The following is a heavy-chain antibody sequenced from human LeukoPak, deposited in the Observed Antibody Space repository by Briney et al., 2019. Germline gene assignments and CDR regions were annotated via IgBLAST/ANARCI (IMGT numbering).Heavy chain of an antibody. Sequence: PSETLSLTCTVSGGSISSGSYYWGWIRQPPGKGLEWIGSIYYSGSTYYNPSLKSRVTISVDTSKNQFSLKLSSVTAADTAVYYCAKLVEMATIGDYWGQGTLVTVSS. J-gene: IGHJ4*02. CDR2: IYYSGST. CDR1: GGSISSGSYY. V-gene: IGHV4-39*07. CDR3: AKLVEMATIGDY. D-gene: IGHD5-24*01.